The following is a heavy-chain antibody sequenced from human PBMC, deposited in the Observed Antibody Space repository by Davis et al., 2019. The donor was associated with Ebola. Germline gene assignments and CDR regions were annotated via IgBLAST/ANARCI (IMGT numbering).Heavy chain of an antibody. Sequence: AASVKVSCKTSGGTFRSHGISWVRQAPGQGLEWLGGVIPVLGITNHSQKFRGRVTITADESTTTVSLELNNLRFDDTAVYYCARGGTDYSGSGKSYNAIDYFDFWGQGTLVTASS. V-gene: IGHV1-69*10. CDR3: ARGGTDYSGSGKSYNAIDYFDF. J-gene: IGHJ4*02. D-gene: IGHD3-10*01. CDR2: VIPVLGIT. CDR1: GGTFRSHG.